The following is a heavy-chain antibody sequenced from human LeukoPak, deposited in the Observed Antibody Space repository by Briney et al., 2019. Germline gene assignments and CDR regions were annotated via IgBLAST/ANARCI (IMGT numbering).Heavy chain of an antibody. Sequence: GRSLRLSCAASGFTFSSYAMHWVRQAPGKGLEWVAVISYDGSNKYYADSVKGRFTISRDNSKNTLYLQMNSLRAEDTAVYYCARDSGTEYSSSYYFDYRGQGTLVTVSS. CDR2: ISYDGSNK. V-gene: IGHV3-30-3*01. CDR3: ARDSGTEYSSSYYFDY. CDR1: GFTFSSYA. D-gene: IGHD6-6*01. J-gene: IGHJ4*02.